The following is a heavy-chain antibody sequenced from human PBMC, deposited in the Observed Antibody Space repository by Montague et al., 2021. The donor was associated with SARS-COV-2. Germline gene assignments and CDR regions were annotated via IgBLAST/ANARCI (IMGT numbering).Heavy chain of an antibody. CDR1: GGSISSSNYY. CDR2: MYSSLST. D-gene: IGHD3-10*01. CDR3: ARDDIVLQGVTKGMDV. J-gene: IGHJ6*02. V-gene: IGHV4-39*07. Sequence: SETLSLTCTVSGGSISSSNYYWVWIRQPPGKGLEWIGNMYSSLSTYYNPSLKSRVTIYIDTSKNQFSLKLSSVTAADTAVYYCARDDIVLQGVTKGMDVWGQGTTVTVSS.